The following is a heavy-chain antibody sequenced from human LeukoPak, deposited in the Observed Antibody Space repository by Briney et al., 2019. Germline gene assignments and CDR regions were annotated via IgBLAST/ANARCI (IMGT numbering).Heavy chain of an antibody. CDR3: ARITAARLYAFDI. CDR2: IDWDDDK. Sequence: ESGPTLGNPTQTLTLTCTFSGFALSTSGMCVSWIRQPPVKALVWLARIDWDDDKYYSTSLKTRLTISKDTSKNQVVLTMTNMDPVDTATYYCARITAARLYAFDIWGQGTMVTVSS. J-gene: IGHJ3*02. V-gene: IGHV2-70*11. CDR1: GFALSTSGMC. D-gene: IGHD6-6*01.